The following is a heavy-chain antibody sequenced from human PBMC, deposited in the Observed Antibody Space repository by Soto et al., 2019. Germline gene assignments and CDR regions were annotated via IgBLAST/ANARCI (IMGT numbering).Heavy chain of an antibody. CDR2: IFYSGNT. J-gene: IGHJ4*02. V-gene: IGHV4-59*01. Sequence: PSETLSLTCTVSGGSISCYYWTWIWQPPGKGLEWIGYIFYSGNTNYNPSLRSRVTISVDTSKNQFSLKVNSVTTADTAMYYCARVGSSGWSPDYWGQGTLVTVSS. D-gene: IGHD6-19*01. CDR1: GGSISCYY. CDR3: ARVGSSGWSPDY.